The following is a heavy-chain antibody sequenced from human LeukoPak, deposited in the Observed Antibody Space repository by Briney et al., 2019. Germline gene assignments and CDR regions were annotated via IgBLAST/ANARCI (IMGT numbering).Heavy chain of an antibody. J-gene: IGHJ1*01. Sequence: PGGSLRLSCAASGFTFSSYAMSWVRQAPGKGLDWVSAISGSGGSTYYADSVKGRFTISRDNSKNTLYLQMNSLRAEDTAVYYCAKDVGYCSGGSCYEYFQHWGQGTLVTVSS. CDR2: ISGSGGST. D-gene: IGHD2-15*01. CDR3: AKDVGYCSGGSCYEYFQH. V-gene: IGHV3-23*01. CDR1: GFTFSSYA.